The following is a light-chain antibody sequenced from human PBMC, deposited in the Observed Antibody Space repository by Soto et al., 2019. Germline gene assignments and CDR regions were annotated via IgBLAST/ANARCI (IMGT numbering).Light chain of an antibody. CDR1: QSVTSSY. Sequence: DIVLTQYRCTLSLPAGQRAPLSCRASQSVTSSYLAWYQQRSGRAPRLLIYGASNRATGIPARFSGSGSGTDFTLTISSLEPEDFAVYYCQQRSNWAFGGGTKV. V-gene: IGKV3-11*01. CDR3: QQRSNWA. CDR2: GAS. J-gene: IGKJ4*01.